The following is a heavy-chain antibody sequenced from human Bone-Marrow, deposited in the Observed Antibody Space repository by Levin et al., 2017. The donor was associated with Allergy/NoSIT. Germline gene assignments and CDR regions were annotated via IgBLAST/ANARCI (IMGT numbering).Heavy chain of an antibody. V-gene: IGHV3-30*18. CDR2: ISYDGSNK. J-gene: IGHJ4*02. CDR3: AKASIVGASSDY. D-gene: IGHD1-26*01. CDR1: GFTFSSYG. Sequence: GGSLRLSCAASGFTFSSYGMHWVRQAPGKGLEWVAVISYDGSNKYYADSVKGRFTISRDNSKNTLYLQMNSLRAEDTAVYYCAKASIVGASSDYWGQGTLVTVSS.